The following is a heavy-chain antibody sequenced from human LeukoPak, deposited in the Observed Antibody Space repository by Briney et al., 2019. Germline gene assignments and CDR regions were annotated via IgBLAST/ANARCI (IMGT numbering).Heavy chain of an antibody. Sequence: SETLSLTCAVYGGSFSGYYWSWIRQPPGKGLEWIGEIYHIRSTNYNPSLKSRVSISVDNSRNQFSLRLSSVTAADTAVYFCAGNGAYALDFWGQGTLVTVSS. J-gene: IGHJ4*02. CDR1: GGSFSGYY. V-gene: IGHV4-34*01. D-gene: IGHD4-17*01. CDR3: AGNGAYALDF. CDR2: IYHIRST.